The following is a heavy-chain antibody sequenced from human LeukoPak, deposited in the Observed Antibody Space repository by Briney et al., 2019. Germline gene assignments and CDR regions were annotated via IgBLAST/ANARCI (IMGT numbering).Heavy chain of an antibody. CDR1: GFTFSSYA. J-gene: IGHJ4*02. D-gene: IGHD7-27*01. CDR2: NSGSGGST. V-gene: IGHV3-23*01. CDR3: ASANWGGPRRDY. Sequence: GGSLRLSCAASGFTFSSYAMSWVRQAPGKGLEWVSANSGSGGSTYYADSVKGRFTISRDNSKNTLYLQMNSLRAEDTAVYYCASANWGGPRRDYWGQGTLVTVSS.